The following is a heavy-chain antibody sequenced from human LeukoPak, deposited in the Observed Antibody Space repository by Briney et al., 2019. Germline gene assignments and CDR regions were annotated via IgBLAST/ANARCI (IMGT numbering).Heavy chain of an antibody. V-gene: IGHV1-8*01. CDR2: MNPNSGNT. J-gene: IGHJ6*03. Sequence: VASVKVSCKASGYTFTSYDINWVRQATGQGLEWMGWMNPNSGNTGYAQKFQGRVTMTRNTSISTAYMELSGLRSEDTAVYYCARVDSSSWYHYYMDVWGKGTTVTVSS. CDR3: ARVDSSSWYHYYMDV. D-gene: IGHD6-13*01. CDR1: GYTFTSYD.